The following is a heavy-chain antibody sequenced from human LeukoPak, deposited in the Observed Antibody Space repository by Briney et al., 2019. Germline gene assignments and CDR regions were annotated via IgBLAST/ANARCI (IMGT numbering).Heavy chain of an antibody. V-gene: IGHV3-48*03. D-gene: IGHD3-22*01. CDR1: GLYFSSYE. Sequence: GGSLRLSCAVSGLYFSSYEMNWVRQAPGKGPEWISYISSSGNGKYYADSVKGRFTMSRDNAKNAVYLQMNGLRADDTALYCCASAMMAFDSSGYYTSEYFENWGQGTLVTVSS. J-gene: IGHJ4*02. CDR2: ISSSGNGK. CDR3: ASAMMAFDSSGYYTSEYFEN.